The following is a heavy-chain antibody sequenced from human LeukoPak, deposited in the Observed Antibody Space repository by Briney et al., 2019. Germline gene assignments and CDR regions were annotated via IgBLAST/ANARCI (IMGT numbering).Heavy chain of an antibody. CDR1: GYSISSGYY. J-gene: IGHJ5*02. D-gene: IGHD3-3*01. Sequence: PSETLSLTCAVSGYSISSGYYWGWIRQPPGKGLEWIGSIYHSGGTYYNPSLKSRVTISVDTSKNQFSLKLSSVTAADTAVYYCARRSYDFWSGYYTEWFDPWGQGTLVTVSS. V-gene: IGHV4-38-2*01. CDR3: ARRSYDFWSGYYTEWFDP. CDR2: IYHSGGT.